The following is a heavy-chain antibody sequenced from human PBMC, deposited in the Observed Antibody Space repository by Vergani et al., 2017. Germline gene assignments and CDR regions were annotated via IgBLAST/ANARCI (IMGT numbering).Heavy chain of an antibody. CDR3: AKAGTTANWYYFDY. Sequence: EVQLVESGGGLVQPGRSLRLSCAASGFTFDDYAMHCVRQAPGKGLEWVSGISWNSGSIGYADSVKGRFTISRDNAKNSLYLQMNSLRAEDTALYYCAKAGTTANWYYFDYWGQGTLVTVSS. CDR2: ISWNSGSI. D-gene: IGHD4-11*01. V-gene: IGHV3-9*01. J-gene: IGHJ4*02. CDR1: GFTFDDYA.